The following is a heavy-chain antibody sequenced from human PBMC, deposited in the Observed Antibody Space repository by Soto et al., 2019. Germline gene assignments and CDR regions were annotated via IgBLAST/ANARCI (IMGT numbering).Heavy chain of an antibody. CDR2: ISSSSSYI. D-gene: IGHD4-17*01. Sequence: GGSLRLSCAASGFTFSSYSMNWVRQAPGKGLEWVSSISSSSSYIYYADSVKGRFTISRDNAKNSLYLQMNSLRAEDTAVYYCACKPGDDGYFQHWGQGTLVTVAS. V-gene: IGHV3-21*01. J-gene: IGHJ1*01. CDR1: GFTFSSYS. CDR3: ACKPGDDGYFQH.